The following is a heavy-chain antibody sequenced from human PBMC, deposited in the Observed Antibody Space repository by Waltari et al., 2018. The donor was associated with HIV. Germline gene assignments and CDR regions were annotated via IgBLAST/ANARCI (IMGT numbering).Heavy chain of an antibody. CDR2: SYPSEST. D-gene: IGHD7-27*01. Sequence: QVQLQESGPGLVKPSETLSLTCTVSGCSISSYYWSWIRQPAGQGLEWIGSSYPSESTNYNPSLKSRATMSVDTFKNQFSLKLSSVTAADTAVYYCARAYLGWSSNWFDPWGQGTLVTVSS. V-gene: IGHV4-4*07. J-gene: IGHJ5*02. CDR1: GCSISSYY. CDR3: ARAYLGWSSNWFDP.